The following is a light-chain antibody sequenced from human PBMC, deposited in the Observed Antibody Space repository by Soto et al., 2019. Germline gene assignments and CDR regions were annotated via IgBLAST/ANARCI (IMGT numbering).Light chain of an antibody. Sequence: EIVLTQSPGTLSLSPGERATLSCRASQSVSSSYLAWYQQKPGQAPRLLIYGASGRATGIPDRFSGSGSGTDFTLTISRLEPEXXAVYYCQQYGSSSYTFGQGTKLEIK. V-gene: IGKV3-20*01. CDR1: QSVSSSY. J-gene: IGKJ2*01. CDR2: GAS. CDR3: QQYGSSSYT.